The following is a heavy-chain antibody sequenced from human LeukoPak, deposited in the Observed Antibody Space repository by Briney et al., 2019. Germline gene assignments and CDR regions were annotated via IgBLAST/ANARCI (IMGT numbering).Heavy chain of an antibody. CDR3: ASTSILEMVMGRSGYFQH. CDR2: IYYSGST. V-gene: IGHV4-59*08. J-gene: IGHJ1*01. D-gene: IGHD5-24*01. CDR1: GGSISSYY. Sequence: KSSETLSLTCTVSGGSISSYYWSWIRQPPGKGLEWIGYIYYSGSTNYNPSLKSRVTISVDTSKNQFSLKLSSVTAADTAVYYCASTSILEMVMGRSGYFQHWGQGTLVTVSS.